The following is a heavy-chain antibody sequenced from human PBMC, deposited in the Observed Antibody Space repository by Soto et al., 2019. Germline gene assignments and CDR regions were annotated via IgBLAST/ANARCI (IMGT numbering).Heavy chain of an antibody. CDR1: GFTFSSYA. CDR2: ISYDGSNK. D-gene: IGHD6-19*01. Sequence: QVQLVESGGGVVQPGRSLRLSCAASGFTFSSYAMHWVRQAPGKGLEWVAVISYDGSNKYYADSVKGRFTISRDNSKNTLYLQMNSLRAEDTAVYYCARVRVSSGWKGGDYWGQGTLVTVSS. J-gene: IGHJ4*02. CDR3: ARVRVSSGWKGGDY. V-gene: IGHV3-30-3*01.